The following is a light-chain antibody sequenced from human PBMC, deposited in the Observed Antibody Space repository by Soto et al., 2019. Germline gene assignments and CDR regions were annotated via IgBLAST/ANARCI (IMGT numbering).Light chain of an antibody. CDR3: QQYFSYSLT. CDR1: QGISSH. V-gene: IGKV1-8*01. J-gene: IGKJ4*01. CDR2: TAS. Sequence: AIRMTQSPSSFSASTGDRVTITCRASQGISSHLAWYQVKPGKAPRLLIYTASSLESGVPSRFGSRGSGTHLTITTSSLQSEDFSVYYCQQYFSYSLTFGGGTKVEIK.